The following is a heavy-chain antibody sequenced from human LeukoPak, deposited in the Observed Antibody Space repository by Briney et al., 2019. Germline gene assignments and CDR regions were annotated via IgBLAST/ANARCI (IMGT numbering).Heavy chain of an antibody. CDR3: ARDLGGYYYYGMDV. V-gene: IGHV1-69*04. Sequence: GASVKVSCKASGCTFSSYAISWVRQAPGQGLEWMGRIIPILGIANYAQKFQGRVTVIADKSTSTAYMELSSLRSDDTAVYYCARDLGGYYYYGMDVWGQGTTVTVSS. D-gene: IGHD2-15*01. CDR2: IIPILGIA. J-gene: IGHJ6*02. CDR1: GCTFSSYA.